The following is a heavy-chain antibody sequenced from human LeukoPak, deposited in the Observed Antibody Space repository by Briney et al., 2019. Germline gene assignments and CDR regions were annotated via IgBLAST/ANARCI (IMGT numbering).Heavy chain of an antibody. CDR3: AREVYSSTWFDL. CDR1: GFTFSDYW. J-gene: IGHJ4*02. D-gene: IGHD6-13*01. V-gene: IGHV3-74*03. Sequence: LGESLRLSCAASGFTFSDYWMHWVRQAPGKGLVWVSRINGDGSGTTYADSVKGRFTISRDNAKNTLFLQMNSLRAEDSAVYYCAREVYSSTWFDLWGQGTLVTVSS. CDR2: INGDGSGT.